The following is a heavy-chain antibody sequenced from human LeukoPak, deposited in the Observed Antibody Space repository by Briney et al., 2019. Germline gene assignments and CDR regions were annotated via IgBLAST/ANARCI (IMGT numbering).Heavy chain of an antibody. J-gene: IGHJ3*02. D-gene: IGHD2-8*01. CDR2: ISGSGGST. CDR1: GFTFSSYA. CDR3: AKVLGYCTNGVCSRAFDI. Sequence: PGGSLRLSCAASGFTFSSYAMSWVRQAPGKGLEWVSAISGSGGSTYYADSVKGRFTISRDNSKNTLYLQMNSLRAEDTAVYYCAKVLGYCTNGVCSRAFDIWGQGTMVTVSS. V-gene: IGHV3-23*01.